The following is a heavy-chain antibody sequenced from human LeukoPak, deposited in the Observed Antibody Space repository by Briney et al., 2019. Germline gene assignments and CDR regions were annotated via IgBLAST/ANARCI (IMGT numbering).Heavy chain of an antibody. D-gene: IGHD5-18*01. V-gene: IGHV3-30*02. CDR3: TKDIRRGDNYGYDQFAY. CDR1: GFTFSNYG. J-gene: IGHJ4*02. CDR2: IKYDGTNK. Sequence: GGSLRLSCAASGFTFSNYGMHWARQAPGKGLERLAIIKYDGTNKYYADSVKGRFTISRDNSKKILYLQMNSLRAEDTALYYCTKDIRRGDNYGYDQFAYWGLGTLVTVSS.